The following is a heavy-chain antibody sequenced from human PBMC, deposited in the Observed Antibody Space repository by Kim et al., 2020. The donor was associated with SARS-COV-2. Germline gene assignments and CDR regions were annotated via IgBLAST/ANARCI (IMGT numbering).Heavy chain of an antibody. CDR1: GFTFSSYS. V-gene: IGHV3-21*01. D-gene: IGHD3-22*01. CDR2: ISSSSSYI. CDR3: ARDPPMYDSSGYPFGY. J-gene: IGHJ4*02. Sequence: GGSLRLSCAASGFTFSSYSMNWVRQAPGKGLEWVSSISSSSSYIYYADSVKGRFTISRDNAKNSLYLQMNSLRAEDTAVYYCARDPPMYDSSGYPFGYWGQGTLVTVSS.